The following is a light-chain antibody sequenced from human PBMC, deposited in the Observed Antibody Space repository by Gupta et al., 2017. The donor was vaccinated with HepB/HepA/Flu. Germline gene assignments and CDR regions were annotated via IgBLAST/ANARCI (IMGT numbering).Light chain of an antibody. Sequence: QSALTQPTSASGSPGQSVTVSCTGTSSDVGGYNYVSWYQQHPGKAPNLMIYEVSKLPSGVPDRFSGSKSGNTASLTVSGLQAEDEADYYCSSYAGSNNPLFGGGTKLTVL. CDR2: EVS. J-gene: IGLJ2*01. CDR3: SSYAGSNNPL. V-gene: IGLV2-8*01. CDR1: SSDVGGYNY.